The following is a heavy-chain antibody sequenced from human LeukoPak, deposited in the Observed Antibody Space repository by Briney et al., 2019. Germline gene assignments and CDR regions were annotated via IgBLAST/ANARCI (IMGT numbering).Heavy chain of an antibody. J-gene: IGHJ3*02. CDR2: ISSSGSTI. D-gene: IGHD3-9*01. V-gene: IGHV3-11*04. CDR3: ADILTGYDAFDI. CDR1: GFTFSDYY. Sequence: GGSLRLSCAASGFTFSDYYMSWIRQAPGKRLEWVSYISSSGSTIYYADSVKGRFTISRDNAKNSLYLQMNSLRAEDTAVYYCADILTGYDAFDIWGQGTMVTVSS.